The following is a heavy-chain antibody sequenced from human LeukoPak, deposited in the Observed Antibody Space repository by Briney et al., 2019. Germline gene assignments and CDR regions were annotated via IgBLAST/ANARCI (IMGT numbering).Heavy chain of an antibody. J-gene: IGHJ1*01. CDR3: ARDSDGVVTAMGCFQH. D-gene: IGHD2-21*02. Sequence: PGGSLRLSCAASGFTFSSYSMNWVRQAPGKGLEWVSSISSSSSYIYYADSVKGRFTISRDNAKNSLYLQMNSLRAEDTAVYYCARDSDGVVTAMGCFQHWGQGTLVTVSS. CDR2: ISSSSSYI. CDR1: GFTFSSYS. V-gene: IGHV3-21*01.